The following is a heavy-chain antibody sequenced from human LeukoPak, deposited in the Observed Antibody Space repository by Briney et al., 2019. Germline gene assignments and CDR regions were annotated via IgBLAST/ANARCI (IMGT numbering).Heavy chain of an antibody. CDR2: ISTHSTYT. V-gene: IGHV3-11*03. CDR1: GFIFSDYS. Sequence: AGSLRLSCAASGFIFSDYSMCWIRQAPGKGLEWVSYISTHSTYTHYADSVRGRFTISRDNAKNSLYLQMNSLRAEDTAVYYCATYYYASESSDWGQGTLVTVSS. CDR3: ATYYYASESSD. D-gene: IGHD3-10*01. J-gene: IGHJ4*02.